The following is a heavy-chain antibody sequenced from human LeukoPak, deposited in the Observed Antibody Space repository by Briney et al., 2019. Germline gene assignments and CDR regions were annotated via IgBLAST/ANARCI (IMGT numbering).Heavy chain of an antibody. D-gene: IGHD4/OR15-4a*01. CDR1: GFTFSSYN. CDR3: AGYGGNAFDV. V-gene: IGHV3-21*01. CDR2: ISSGSSYI. J-gene: IGHJ3*01. Sequence: PGGSLRLSCAASGFTFSSYNMNWVRQAPAKGLEWVSSISSGSSYIYYADSVKGRFTISRDNAKNSLYLQMNSLRAEDTALYYCAGYGGNAFDVWGQGTMVTVSS.